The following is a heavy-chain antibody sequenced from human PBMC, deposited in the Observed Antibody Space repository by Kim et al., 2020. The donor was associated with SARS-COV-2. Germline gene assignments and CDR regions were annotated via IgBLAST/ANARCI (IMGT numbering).Heavy chain of an antibody. CDR1: GYTFTSYG. Sequence: ASVKVSCKASGYTFTSYGISWVRQAPGQGLEWMGWISAYNGNTNYAQKLQGRVTMTTDTSTSTAYMELRSLRSDDTAVYYCARAGLGSCSSTSCYIFRVVDVAFDIWGQGTMVTVSS. D-gene: IGHD2-2*02. CDR3: ARAGLGSCSSTSCYIFRVVDVAFDI. V-gene: IGHV1-18*04. J-gene: IGHJ3*02. CDR2: ISAYNGNT.